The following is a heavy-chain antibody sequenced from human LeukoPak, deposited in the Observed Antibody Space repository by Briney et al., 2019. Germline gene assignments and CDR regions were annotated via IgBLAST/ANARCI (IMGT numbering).Heavy chain of an antibody. J-gene: IGHJ6*02. V-gene: IGHV1-3*01. D-gene: IGHD6-19*01. Sequence: ASVKVSCKASGYTFTSYAMHWVRQAPGQRLEWMGWINAGNGNTKYSQKFQGRVTITRDTSASTAYMELSSLRSEDTAVYYCARIGSGWYYYYGMDVWGQGTTVTVSS. CDR2: INAGNGNT. CDR3: ARIGSGWYYYYGMDV. CDR1: GYTFTSYA.